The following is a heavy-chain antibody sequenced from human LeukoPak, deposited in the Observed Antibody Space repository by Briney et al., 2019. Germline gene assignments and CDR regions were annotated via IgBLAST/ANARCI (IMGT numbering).Heavy chain of an antibody. CDR3: ARGRGSGWYSHWFDP. CDR2: IYPGDSDT. V-gene: IGHV5-51*01. Sequence: GESLKISCKGSGYSFTSYWIGWVRQMPGKGLEWMGIIYPGDSDTRYSPSFQGQVTISADKSISTAYLQWSSLKASDTAMYHCARGRGSGWYSHWFDPWGQGTLVTVSS. CDR1: GYSFTSYW. J-gene: IGHJ5*02. D-gene: IGHD6-19*01.